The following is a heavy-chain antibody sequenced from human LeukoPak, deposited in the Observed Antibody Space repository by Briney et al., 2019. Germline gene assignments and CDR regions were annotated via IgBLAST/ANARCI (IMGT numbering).Heavy chain of an antibody. V-gene: IGHV1-18*01. CDR2: ISPYSGNT. D-gene: IGHD3-10*01. CDR1: GYNFDNYG. CDR3: ARGEFPLDAFDI. J-gene: IGHJ3*02. Sequence: ASVKVSCKSSGYNFDNYGIGWVRQAPGQGLEWMGWISPYSGNTNYGRKLQGRVTMTTDTSTNTAYMELRGLSLDDTAIYYCARGEFPLDAFDIWGQGTMVTVSS.